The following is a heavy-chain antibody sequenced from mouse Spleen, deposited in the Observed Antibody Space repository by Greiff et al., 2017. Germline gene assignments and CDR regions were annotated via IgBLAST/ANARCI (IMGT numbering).Heavy chain of an antibody. Sequence: EVKLVESGGGLVKLGGSLKLSCAASGFTFSSYAMSWVRQTPEKRLEWVATISSGGGNTYYPDSVKGRFTISRDNAKNTLYLQMSSLKSEDTAMYYCARHLYYGSSYGFAYWGQGTLVTVSA. V-gene: IGHV5-9*04. J-gene: IGHJ3*01. CDR2: ISSGGGNT. CDR1: GFTFSSYA. D-gene: IGHD1-1*01. CDR3: ARHLYYGSSYGFAY.